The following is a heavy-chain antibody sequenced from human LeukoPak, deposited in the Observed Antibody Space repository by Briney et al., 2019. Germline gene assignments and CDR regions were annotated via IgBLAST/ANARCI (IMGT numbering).Heavy chain of an antibody. J-gene: IGHJ4*02. CDR1: GGTFSSYA. CDR2: IIPIFGTA. Sequence: SVKVSCKASGGTFSSYAISWVRQAPGQGLEWMGGIIPIFGTANYAQKFQGRVTITADESTSTAYMELSSLRSEDTAVYYCARDWYYGSGSYYRGAKRFDYWGQGTLVTVSS. CDR3: ARDWYYGSGSYYRGAKRFDY. V-gene: IGHV1-69*13. D-gene: IGHD3-10*01.